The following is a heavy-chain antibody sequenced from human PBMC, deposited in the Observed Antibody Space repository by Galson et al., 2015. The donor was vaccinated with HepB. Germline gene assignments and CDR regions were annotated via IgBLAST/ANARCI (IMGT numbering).Heavy chain of an antibody. CDR3: ARRAEGSSWLVDY. Sequence: SLRLSCAASGFTFSSYSMNWVRQAPGKGLEWVSSISGSSTYIYYADSVGGRFTISRDNAENSLYLQINSLRAEDTAVYYCARRAEGSSWLVDYWGQGTLVTVSS. D-gene: IGHD6-13*01. J-gene: IGHJ4*02. CDR2: ISGSSTYI. V-gene: IGHV3-21*01. CDR1: GFTFSSYS.